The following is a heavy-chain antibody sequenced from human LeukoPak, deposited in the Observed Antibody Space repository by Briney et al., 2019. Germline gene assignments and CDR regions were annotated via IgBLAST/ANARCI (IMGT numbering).Heavy chain of an antibody. CDR1: GFTFSSYS. D-gene: IGHD2-8*01. V-gene: IGHV3-21*01. J-gene: IGHJ4*02. CDR2: ISSSSSYI. Sequence: PGGSLRLSCAASGFTFSSYSMNWVRQAPGKGLEWVSSISSSSSYIYYADSVKGRFTISRDNAKNSLYLQMNSLRAEDTAVYYCAKDLGYCTNGGCHTRFDYWGQGTLVAVSS. CDR3: AKDLGYCTNGGCHTRFDY.